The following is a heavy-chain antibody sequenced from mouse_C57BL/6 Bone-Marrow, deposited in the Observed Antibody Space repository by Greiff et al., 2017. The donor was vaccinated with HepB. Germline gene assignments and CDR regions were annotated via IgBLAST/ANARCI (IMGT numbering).Heavy chain of an antibody. CDR1: GFSLTSYG. J-gene: IGHJ3*01. CDR3: AKPLIYYGYDGAY. V-gene: IGHV2-4*01. CDR2: IWSGGST. D-gene: IGHD2-2*01. Sequence: QVQLKESGPGLVQPSQSLSITCTVSGFSLTSYGVHWVRQPPGKGLEWLGVIWSGGSTDYNAAFISRLSISKDNSKSQVFFKMNSLQADDTAIYYCAKPLIYYGYDGAYWGQGTRVTVSA.